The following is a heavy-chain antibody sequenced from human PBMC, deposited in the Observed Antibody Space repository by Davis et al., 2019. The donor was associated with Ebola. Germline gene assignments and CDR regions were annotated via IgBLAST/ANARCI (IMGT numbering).Heavy chain of an antibody. D-gene: IGHD4-11*01. CDR2: VYHSGST. CDR3: ATQYSNAYFDP. Sequence: SETLSLPCTVSGGSISSHYWSWIRQSPGRGLEWIGYVYHSGSTTYNPSLKSRVTMSIDKSKNQISLHLMSVTAADTAVYYCATQYSNAYFDPWGQGTLVTVSS. CDR1: GGSISSHY. J-gene: IGHJ5*02. V-gene: IGHV4-59*11.